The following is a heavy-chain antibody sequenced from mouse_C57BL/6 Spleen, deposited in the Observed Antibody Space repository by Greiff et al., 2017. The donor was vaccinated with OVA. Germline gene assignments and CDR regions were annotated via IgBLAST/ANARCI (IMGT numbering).Heavy chain of an antibody. CDR1: GYTFTSYW. CDR3: AREVGSSGTCDY. J-gene: IGHJ2*01. D-gene: IGHD3-2*02. CDR2: IYPSDSET. V-gene: IGHV1-61*01. Sequence: QVQLQQPGAELVRPGSSVKLSCKASGYTFTSYWMDWVKQRPGQGLEWIGNIYPSDSETHYNQKFKDKATLTVDKSSSTAYMQLSSLTSEDSAVYDCAREVGSSGTCDYWGQGTTLTVSS.